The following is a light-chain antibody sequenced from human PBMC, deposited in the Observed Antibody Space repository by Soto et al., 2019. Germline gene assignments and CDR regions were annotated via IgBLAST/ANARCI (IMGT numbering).Light chain of an antibody. CDR1: NIGSKS. CDR3: QVWDSSSDRDVV. Sequence: SYELTQPPSVSVAPGKTARITCGGNNIGSKSVHWYQQKPGQAPVLVIYYDSDRPSGIPERFSGSNSGNTATLTISRVEAGDEAGYYCQVWDSSSDRDVVFGGGTKLAVL. V-gene: IGLV3-21*04. CDR2: YDS. J-gene: IGLJ2*01.